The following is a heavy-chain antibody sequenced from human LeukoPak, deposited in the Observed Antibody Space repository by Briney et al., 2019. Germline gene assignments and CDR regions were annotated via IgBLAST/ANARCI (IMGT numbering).Heavy chain of an antibody. CDR2: FTTGANYT. CDR3: AKAQGAWYYFDS. Sequence: GGSLRLSCAASGFTFSRHWMTWVRQAPGKGLEWVSVFTTGANYTYYADSVKGRFTMTRDNSKNTIFLQLNNVRADDTAVYFCAKAQGAWYYFDSWGQGTLVTVSS. CDR1: GFTFSRHW. V-gene: IGHV3-23*03. J-gene: IGHJ4*02. D-gene: IGHD6-13*01.